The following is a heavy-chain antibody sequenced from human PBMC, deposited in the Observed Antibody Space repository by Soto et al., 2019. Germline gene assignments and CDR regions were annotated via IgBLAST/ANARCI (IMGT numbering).Heavy chain of an antibody. Sequence: QVQLVQSGAEVKKPGASVKVSCKASGYTFTGYYMHWVRQAPGQGLEWMGWINPNSGGTNYAQKFRGGVTMPGETSITRADMELSGLRSDAPAVYDFARDRRQQLPTDYGGQGTLVPVPS. V-gene: IGHV1-2*02. CDR2: INPNSGGT. CDR3: ARDRRQQLPTDY. CDR1: GYTFTGYY. D-gene: IGHD6-13*01. J-gene: IGHJ4*02.